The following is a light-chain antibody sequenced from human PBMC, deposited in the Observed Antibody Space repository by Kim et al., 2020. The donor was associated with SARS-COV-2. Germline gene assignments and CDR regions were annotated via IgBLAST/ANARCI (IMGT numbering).Light chain of an antibody. CDR2: WAS. CDR1: QSVLYSSNNKNY. J-gene: IGKJ4*01. Sequence: TINCKSSQSVLYSSNNKNYLAWYQQKPGQPPKLLIYWASTRESGVPDRFSGSGSGTDFTLTISSLQAEDVAVYYCQQYYSTLALTFGRGTKVDIK. V-gene: IGKV4-1*01. CDR3: QQYYSTLALT.